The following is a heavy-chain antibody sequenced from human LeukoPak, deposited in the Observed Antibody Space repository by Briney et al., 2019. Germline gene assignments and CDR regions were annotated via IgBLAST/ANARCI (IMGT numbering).Heavy chain of an antibody. Sequence: SETLSLTCTVSGGSISSYYWSWIRQPPGKGLEWIGYIYYSGSTNYNPSLKSRVTISVDTSKNQFSLKLSSVTAADTAVYYCAREGGYYSGGSCFTYAFDIWGQGTMVTVSS. V-gene: IGHV4-59*01. D-gene: IGHD2-15*01. CDR2: IYYSGST. CDR1: GGSISSYY. CDR3: AREGGYYSGGSCFTYAFDI. J-gene: IGHJ3*02.